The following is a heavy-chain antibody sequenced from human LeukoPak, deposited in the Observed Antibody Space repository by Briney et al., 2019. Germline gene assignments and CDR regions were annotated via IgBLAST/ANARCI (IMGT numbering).Heavy chain of an antibody. J-gene: IGHJ4*02. V-gene: IGHV3-74*01. Sequence: GGSLTLSCAVSGFTLSSDWMHWVRQAPGKGLEWVSRMNQDGSDTSYADSVKGRFTISRDNAKNTVYLQMNSLRAEDSAVYYCETVFGYWGQGTLVTVSS. CDR3: ETVFGY. CDR1: GFTLSSDW. CDR2: MNQDGSDT.